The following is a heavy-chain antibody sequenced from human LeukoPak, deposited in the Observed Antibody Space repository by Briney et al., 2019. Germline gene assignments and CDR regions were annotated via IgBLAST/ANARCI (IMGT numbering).Heavy chain of an antibody. V-gene: IGHV3-30*18. D-gene: IGHD1-26*01. Sequence: PGGSLRLSCAASGFIFSSYGMHWVRQAPGKGLEWVAVISYDGSNKYYADSVKGRFTISRDNSKNTLYLQMNSLRAEDTAVYYCAKGGSGSYYYYYYMDVWGKGTTVTVSS. J-gene: IGHJ6*03. CDR3: AKGGSGSYYYYYYMDV. CDR2: ISYDGSNK. CDR1: GFIFSSYG.